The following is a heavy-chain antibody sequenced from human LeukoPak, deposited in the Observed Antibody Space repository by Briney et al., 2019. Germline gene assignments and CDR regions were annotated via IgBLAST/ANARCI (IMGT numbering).Heavy chain of an antibody. CDR3: ARDPPAAGSTEFDF. Sequence: ASVKVSCKASGFTFTDYYIHWVRQAPGQGLEWMGSIHPKSGGTKYAQKFQGRVTVTRDTSISAAYMELSRLTSDDTAVYYCARDPPAAGSTEFDFWGQGALVTVSS. D-gene: IGHD6-13*01. V-gene: IGHV1-2*02. CDR1: GFTFTDYY. J-gene: IGHJ4*02. CDR2: IHPKSGGT.